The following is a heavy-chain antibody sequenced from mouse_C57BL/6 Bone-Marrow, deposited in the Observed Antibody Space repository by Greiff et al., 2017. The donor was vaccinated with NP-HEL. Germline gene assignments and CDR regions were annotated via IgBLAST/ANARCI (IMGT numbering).Heavy chain of an antibody. CDR1: GFTFSSYA. D-gene: IGHD2-1*01. J-gene: IGHJ4*01. CDR2: ISSGGDYI. CDR3: TRYGNPYYYAMDY. Sequence: EVKLQESGEGLVKPGGSLKLSCAASGFTFSSYAMSWVRQTPEKRLEWVAYISSGGDYIYYADTVKGRFTISRDNARNTLYLQMSSLKSEDTAMYYCTRYGNPYYYAMDYWGQGTSVTVSS. V-gene: IGHV5-9-1*02.